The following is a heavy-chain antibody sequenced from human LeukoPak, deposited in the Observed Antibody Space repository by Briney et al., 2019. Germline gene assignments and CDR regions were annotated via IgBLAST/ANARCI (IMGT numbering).Heavy chain of an antibody. V-gene: IGHV3-74*01. CDR2: IKSDGSNT. J-gene: IGHJ4*02. CDR3: ARGGYYGSGRYYFDS. Sequence: GGSLRLSCAASGFTFSNYAMHWVRQAPGKGLVWVSRIKSDGSNTNYADSVKGRFTISRDNAKNTLHLQMNSLRAEDTAVCYCARGGYYGSGRYYFDSWGQGTLVTVSS. D-gene: IGHD3-3*01. CDR1: GFTFSNYA.